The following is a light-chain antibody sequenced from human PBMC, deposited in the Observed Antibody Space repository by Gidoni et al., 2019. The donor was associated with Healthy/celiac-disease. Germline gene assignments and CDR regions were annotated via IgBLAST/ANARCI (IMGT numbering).Light chain of an antibody. V-gene: IGKV3-15*01. CDR2: GAS. J-gene: IGKJ1*01. CDR3: QQYDNWPRT. CDR1: QSVRSN. Sequence: EIVMTHPPATLSVSPGERATLTCRASQSVRSNFAWYQQKPGQAPRLLIHGASTRATGLPARFSGSGSGTEFTLTISSLQSEDFAVYYCQQYDNWPRTFGQGTKVEIK.